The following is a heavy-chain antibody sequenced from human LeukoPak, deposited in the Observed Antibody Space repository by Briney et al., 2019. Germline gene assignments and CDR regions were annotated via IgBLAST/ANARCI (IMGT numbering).Heavy chain of an antibody. CDR3: ARLDAASSGDY. J-gene: IGHJ4*02. Sequence: KPSETLSLTCTVSGGSISSYYWGWIRQPPGKGLEWIGNIRYSGSTYYNPSLKSRVTMSVDTSKNQFSLRLSSVTAADTAVYYCARLDAASSGDYWGQGTLVSVSS. V-gene: IGHV4-39*01. CDR1: GGSISSYY. CDR2: IRYSGST. D-gene: IGHD1-14*01.